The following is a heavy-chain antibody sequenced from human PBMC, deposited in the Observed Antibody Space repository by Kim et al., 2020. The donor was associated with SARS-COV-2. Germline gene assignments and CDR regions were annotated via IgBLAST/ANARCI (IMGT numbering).Heavy chain of an antibody. CDR1: GDSVSSNSAA. CDR3: ARVEMATIPGQVNDAFDI. V-gene: IGHV6-1*01. CDR2: TYYRSKWYN. D-gene: IGHD5-12*01. Sequence: SQTLSLTCAISGDSVSSNSAAWNWIRQSPSRGLEWLGRTYYRSKWYNDYAVSVKSRITINPDTSKNQFSLQLNSVTPEDTAVYYCARVEMATIPGQVNDAFDIWGQGTMVTVSS. J-gene: IGHJ3*02.